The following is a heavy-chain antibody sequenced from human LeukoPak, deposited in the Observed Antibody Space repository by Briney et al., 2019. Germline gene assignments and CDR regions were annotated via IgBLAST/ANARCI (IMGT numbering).Heavy chain of an antibody. CDR2: IGSSGSPI. J-gene: IGHJ4*02. Sequence: PGGSLRLSCAASGFTFSDYYMTWIRQAPGKGLEWVSYIGSSGSPIYYANSMKGRFTISRDNAKNSLYLQMNNLRAEDTAVYYCARGYYGGNSALGFWGQGTLVTVSS. D-gene: IGHD4-23*01. V-gene: IGHV3-11*01. CDR3: ARGYYGGNSALGF. CDR1: GFTFSDYY.